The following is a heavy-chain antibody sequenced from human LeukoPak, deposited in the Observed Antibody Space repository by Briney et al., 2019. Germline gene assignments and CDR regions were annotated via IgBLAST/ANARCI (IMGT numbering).Heavy chain of an antibody. CDR2: IKQDGSEK. CDR1: GFTFSSYW. J-gene: IGHJ4*02. CDR3: ARQKQWLAVYYFDY. D-gene: IGHD6-19*01. Sequence: GGSLRHSCAAPGFTFSSYWMSWVRQAPGKGLEWVANIKQDGSEKYYVDSVKGRFTISRDNAKNSLYLQMNSLRAEDTAVYYCARQKQWLAVYYFDYWGQGTLVIVSS. V-gene: IGHV3-7*01.